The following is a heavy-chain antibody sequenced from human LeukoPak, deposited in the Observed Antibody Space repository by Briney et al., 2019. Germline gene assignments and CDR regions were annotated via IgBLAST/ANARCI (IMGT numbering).Heavy chain of an antibody. V-gene: IGHV4-4*07. CDR2: IYTGGST. CDR3: ARDFGYGRLRDYGMDV. Sequence: PSETLPLTCTVSGGSISSYYWSWIRQPAGKGLEWIGRIYTGGSTNYNPSLKSRVTMSVDTSKNQFSLKLSSVTAADTAVYYCARDFGYGRLRDYGMDVWGQGTTVTVSS. CDR1: GGSISSYY. J-gene: IGHJ6*02. D-gene: IGHD5-12*01.